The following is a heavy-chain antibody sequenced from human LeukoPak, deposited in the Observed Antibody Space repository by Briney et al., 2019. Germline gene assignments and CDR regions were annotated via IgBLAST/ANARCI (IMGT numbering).Heavy chain of an antibody. Sequence: GGSLRLSCAASGFTFSSYAMHWVRQAPGKGLEWVAVISYDGSNKYYADCVKGRFTISRDNSKNTLYLQMNSLRAEDTAVYYCAREFYSSDYYGMDAWGQGTTVTVSS. CDR3: AREFYSSDYYGMDA. V-gene: IGHV3-30-3*01. J-gene: IGHJ6*02. D-gene: IGHD6-19*01. CDR1: GFTFSSYA. CDR2: ISYDGSNK.